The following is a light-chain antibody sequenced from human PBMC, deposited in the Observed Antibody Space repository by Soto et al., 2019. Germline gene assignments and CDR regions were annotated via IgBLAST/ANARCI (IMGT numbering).Light chain of an antibody. CDR1: SSDVGGYNS. J-gene: IGLJ2*01. V-gene: IGLV2-8*01. Sequence: QSALTQPPSASGSPGQSVTIPCTGTSSDVGGYNSVSWYQQHPGKVPKLMIYEVSKRPSGVPDRFSGSKSGNTASLTVSGLQAEEDDDYYCCSYAGSNNLVFGGGTKLTVL. CDR3: CSYAGSNNLV. CDR2: EVS.